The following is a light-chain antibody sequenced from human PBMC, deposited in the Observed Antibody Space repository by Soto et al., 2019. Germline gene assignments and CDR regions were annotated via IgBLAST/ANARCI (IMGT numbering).Light chain of an antibody. V-gene: IGKV3-20*01. CDR1: QSVINSY. Sequence: EIVLTQSPGTLSLSPGERATLSCRANQSVINSYLAWYQHKPGQAPRLLIYGASSRATGIPDRFSGSGSGTDFTLTISRLEPEDFAVYYCQQYGISPWTFGQGTKVEIK. J-gene: IGKJ1*01. CDR3: QQYGISPWT. CDR2: GAS.